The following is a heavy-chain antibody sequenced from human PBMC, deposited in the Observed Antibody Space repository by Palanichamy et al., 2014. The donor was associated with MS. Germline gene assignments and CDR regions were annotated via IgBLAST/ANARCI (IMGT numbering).Heavy chain of an antibody. D-gene: IGHD2-15*01. V-gene: IGHV1-2*04. CDR1: GYTFTDYY. J-gene: IGHJ3*01. CDR3: ARGFCSSGNCYVALDF. CDR2: INPNSGGT. Sequence: VLLMQSGAEVKKPGASVKVSCKASGYTFTDYYIHWVRQAPGQGPEWMGWINPNSGGTNYAQKFQGWVTMTRDTSISTAYMELSRLTSDDAAIYYCARGFCSSGNCYVALDFWGQGTMVTVSS.